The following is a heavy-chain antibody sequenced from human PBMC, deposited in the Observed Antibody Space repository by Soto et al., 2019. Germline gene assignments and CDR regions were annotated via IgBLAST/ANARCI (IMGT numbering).Heavy chain of an antibody. CDR1: GFSLSTSGVG. D-gene: IGHD2-21*02. CDR2: IYWDNDK. CDR3: AHMGHDGGNSGRYFDY. V-gene: IGHV2-5*02. Sequence: SGPTLVNPTHPLTLTCTFSGFSLSTSGVGVGWIRHPPGQSLEWLALIYWDNDKRYSPSLKSRLTITKDTSKNQVVLTMTNMDPVDTATYYCAHMGHDGGNSGRYFDYWGQGTLFTVSS. J-gene: IGHJ4*02.